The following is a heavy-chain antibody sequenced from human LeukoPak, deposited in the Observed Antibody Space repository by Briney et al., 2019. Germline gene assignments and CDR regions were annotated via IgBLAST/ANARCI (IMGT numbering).Heavy chain of an antibody. J-gene: IGHJ4*02. D-gene: IGHD2-21*01. CDR1: GYTFTSYG. V-gene: IGHV1-18*01. CDR3: ARDHLAYCGGDCYQTADY. CDR2: ISAYNGNT. Sequence: GASVKVSCKASGYTFTSYGISWVRQAPGQGLEWMGWISAYNGNTNYAQKLQGRVTMTTDTSTSTAYMELRSLRSDDTAVYYCARDHLAYCGGDCYQTADYWGQGTLVTVSS.